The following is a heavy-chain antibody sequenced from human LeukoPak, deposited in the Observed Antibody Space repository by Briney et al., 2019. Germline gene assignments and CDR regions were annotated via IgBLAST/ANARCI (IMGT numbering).Heavy chain of an antibody. V-gene: IGHV3-15*01. CDR3: TTEEEATFDY. J-gene: IGHJ4*02. CDR2: IKSKTDGGAT. Sequence: PGGSLRLSCAASGFTFSSYSMNWVRQAPGKGLEWVGRIKSKTDGGATDYAAPVKGGFTVSRDDSKNTVSLQMNSLKTEDTAVYYCTTEEEATFDYWGQGTLVTVSS. CDR1: GFTFSSYS. D-gene: IGHD1-26*01.